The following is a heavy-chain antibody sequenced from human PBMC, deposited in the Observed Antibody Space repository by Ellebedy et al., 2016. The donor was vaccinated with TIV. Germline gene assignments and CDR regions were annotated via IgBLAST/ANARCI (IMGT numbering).Heavy chain of an antibody. CDR2: MKPGSGNT. Sequence: AASVKVSCKASGYTFTTLDINWVRQATGQGLEYLGWMKPGSGNTCYAQKFEGRVTMTRNTSTSTAYMELSSLRSDDTAVYYCVVGLFHPWGQGTLVSVSS. CDR3: VVGLFHP. V-gene: IGHV1-8*01. D-gene: IGHD3/OR15-3a*01. J-gene: IGHJ5*02. CDR1: GYTFTTLD.